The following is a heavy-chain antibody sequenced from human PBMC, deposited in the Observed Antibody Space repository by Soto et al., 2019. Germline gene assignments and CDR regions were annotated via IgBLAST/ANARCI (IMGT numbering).Heavy chain of an antibody. J-gene: IGHJ4*02. CDR2: VKPDGGAT. Sequence: GGSLRLSCAASGFTFSDYWMTWVRQVPGKGLEWVAAVKPDGGATFYVDSIKGRFTISRDNAKNFLYLQMNSLRAEDTAVYFCAMRFGFYWGQGTLVTVSS. CDR1: GFTFSDYW. D-gene: IGHD3-10*01. CDR3: AMRFGFY. V-gene: IGHV3-7*01.